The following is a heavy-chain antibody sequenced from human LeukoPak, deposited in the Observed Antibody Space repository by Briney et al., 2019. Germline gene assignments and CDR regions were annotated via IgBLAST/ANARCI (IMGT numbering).Heavy chain of an antibody. CDR2: IYSSGNT. CDR3: ARGAMATTPFFDY. D-gene: IGHD5-24*01. CDR1: RGSISSYY. J-gene: IGHJ4*02. Sequence: PSETLSLTCTVSRGSISSYYWSWIRQPAGKGLEWIGRIYSSGNTNYNPSLKSRVTMSVDTSMNQFSLKLSSVTAADTAVYYCARGAMATTPFFDYWGQGTLVTVSS. V-gene: IGHV4-4*07.